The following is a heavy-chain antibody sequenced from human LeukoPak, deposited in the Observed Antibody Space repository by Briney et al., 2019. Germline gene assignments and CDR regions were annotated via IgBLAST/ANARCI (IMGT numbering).Heavy chain of an antibody. J-gene: IGHJ4*02. CDR3: ARDGGYCSGGSCFTDY. V-gene: IGHV1-69*13. D-gene: IGHD2-15*01. CDR1: GYTFTGYY. Sequence: EASVKVSCKASGYTFTGYYMHWVRQAPGQGLEWMGGIIPIFGTANYAQKFQGRVTITADESTSTAYMELSSLRSEDTAVYYCARDGGYCSGGSCFTDYWGQGTLVTVSS. CDR2: IIPIFGTA.